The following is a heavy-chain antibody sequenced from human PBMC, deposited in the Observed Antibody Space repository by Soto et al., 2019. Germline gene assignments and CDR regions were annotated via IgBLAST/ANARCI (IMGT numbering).Heavy chain of an antibody. CDR1: GGSISSSNW. D-gene: IGHD6-19*01. V-gene: IGHV4-4*02. CDR3: AREGGIAVAGTFDY. CDR2: IYHSGST. J-gene: IGHJ4*02. Sequence: PSETLSLTCAVSGGSISSSNWWSWVRQPPGKGLEWIGEIYHSGSTNYNPSLKSRVTISVDKSKNQFSLKLSSVTAADTAVCYCAREGGIAVAGTFDYWGQGTLVTVSS.